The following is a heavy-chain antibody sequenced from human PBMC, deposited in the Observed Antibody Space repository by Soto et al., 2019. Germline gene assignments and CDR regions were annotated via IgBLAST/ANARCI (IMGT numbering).Heavy chain of an antibody. CDR3: ANYPTTVTSDY. V-gene: IGHV4-59*08. D-gene: IGHD4-17*01. CDR2: IYNSGST. CDR1: GGSISSYY. Sequence: SETLSLTCTVSGGSISSYYWTWIRQPPGKGLEWIGFIYNSGSTHYNPSLRSRVTISVDTSKNQFSLKLRSVTAADTAVYYCANYPTTVTSDYWGQGTLVTVSS. J-gene: IGHJ4*02.